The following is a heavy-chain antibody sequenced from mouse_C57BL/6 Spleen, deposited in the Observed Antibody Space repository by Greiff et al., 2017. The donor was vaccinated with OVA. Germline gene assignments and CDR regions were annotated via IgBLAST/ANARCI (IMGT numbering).Heavy chain of an antibody. V-gene: IGHV1-62-2*01. CDR2: FYPGSGSI. J-gene: IGHJ1*03. Sequence: QVHVKQSGAELVKPGASVKLSCKASGYTFTEYTIHWVKQRSGQGLEWIGWFYPGSGSIKYNEKFKDKATLTADKSSSTVYMELSRLTSEDSAVYFCARHEDRDYGSSYVRYFDVWGTGTTVTVSS. CDR3: ARHEDRDYGSSYVRYFDV. CDR1: GYTFTEYT. D-gene: IGHD1-1*01.